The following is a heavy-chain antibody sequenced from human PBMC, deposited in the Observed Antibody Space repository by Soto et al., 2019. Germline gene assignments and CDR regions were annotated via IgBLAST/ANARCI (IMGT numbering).Heavy chain of an antibody. Sequence: ASVKVSCKASGYTFTSYDINWVRQATGQGLEWMGWMNPNSGNTGYAQKFQGRVTMTRNTPISTAYMELSSLRSEDTAVYYCARGLALSYYYYYMDVWGKGTTVTVSS. D-gene: IGHD3-3*02. CDR2: MNPNSGNT. V-gene: IGHV1-8*01. CDR1: GYTFTSYD. J-gene: IGHJ6*03. CDR3: ARGLALSYYYYYMDV.